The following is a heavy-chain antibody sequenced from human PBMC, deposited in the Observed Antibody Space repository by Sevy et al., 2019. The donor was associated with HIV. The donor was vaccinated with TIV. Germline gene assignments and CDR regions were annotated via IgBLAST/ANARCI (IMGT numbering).Heavy chain of an antibody. Sequence: GGSLRLSCAASGFTFSDAWMSWVRQSPGKGLEWVSTINSGGGSTYYADSVKGRFTISRDNSQNTLDLQMNSLRAEDTAVYYCAKDVVGGYYDSSGYSDHWGQGTLVTVSS. CDR3: AKDVVGGYYDSSGYSDH. J-gene: IGHJ4*02. D-gene: IGHD3-22*01. V-gene: IGHV3-23*01. CDR2: INSGGGST. CDR1: GFTFSDAW.